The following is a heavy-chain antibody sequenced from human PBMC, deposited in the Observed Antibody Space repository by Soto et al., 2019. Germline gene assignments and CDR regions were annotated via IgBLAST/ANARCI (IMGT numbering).Heavy chain of an antibody. Sequence: SETLSLTCTVSGGSISSGDYYCRWIRQPPGKGLEWIGYIYYSVSTYYNPSLKSRVTISVDTSKNQFSLKLSSVTAADTAVYYCASAFFDADYYYYAMDVWGQGTTVTVSS. J-gene: IGHJ6*02. CDR2: IYYSVST. D-gene: IGHD3-3*01. V-gene: IGHV4-30-4*01. CDR1: GGSISSGDYY. CDR3: ASAFFDADYYYYAMDV.